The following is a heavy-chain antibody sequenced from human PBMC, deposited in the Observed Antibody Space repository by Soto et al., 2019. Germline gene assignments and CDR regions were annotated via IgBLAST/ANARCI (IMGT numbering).Heavy chain of an antibody. CDR3: ARPDRDFYGLDV. Sequence: EVQLVESGGGLVQPGGSLRLSCEASGFTFRNYDMHWVRQGTGKGLEWVSGISAAGDPDYADSVEGRFTLSRENAQNSFFLQMNSLRVGDTAVYYCARPDRDFYGLDVWGQGTTVIVSS. CDR2: ISAAGDP. CDR1: GFTFRNYD. V-gene: IGHV3-13*05. J-gene: IGHJ6*02.